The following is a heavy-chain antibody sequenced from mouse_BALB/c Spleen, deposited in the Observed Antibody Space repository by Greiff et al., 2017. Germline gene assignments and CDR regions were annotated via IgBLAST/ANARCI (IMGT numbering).Heavy chain of an antibody. V-gene: IGHV1-87*01. CDR2: IYPGDGDT. Sequence: QVQLKQSGAELARPGASVKLSCKASGYTFTSYWMQWVKQRPGQGLEWIGAIYPGDGDTRYTQKFKGKATLTADKSSSTAYMQLSSLASEDSAVYYCARRGYGADFDVWGAGTTVTVSS. CDR3: ARRGYGADFDV. CDR1: GYTFTSYW. D-gene: IGHD2-2*01. J-gene: IGHJ1*01.